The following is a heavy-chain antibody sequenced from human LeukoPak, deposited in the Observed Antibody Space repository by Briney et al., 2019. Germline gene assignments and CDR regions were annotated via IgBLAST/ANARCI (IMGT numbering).Heavy chain of an antibody. Sequence: SVKVSCKASGGTFSNYAISWVRQAPGQGLEWMGGIIPIFGTSNYPQKFQGRVTIIADESTSTASMELSSLTSEDTAVYYCARVEPGDFWGGNWFDPWGQGTLVTASS. D-gene: IGHD3-3*01. CDR1: GGTFSNYA. CDR3: ARVEPGDFWGGNWFDP. V-gene: IGHV1-69*13. J-gene: IGHJ5*02. CDR2: IIPIFGTS.